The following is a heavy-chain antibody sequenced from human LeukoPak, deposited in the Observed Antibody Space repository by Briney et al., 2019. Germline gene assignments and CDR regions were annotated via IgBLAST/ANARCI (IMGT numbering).Heavy chain of an antibody. J-gene: IGHJ4*02. D-gene: IGHD2-15*01. Sequence: PGGSLRLSCAASGFPFSSSDMTWVRQAPGKGLEWVSTISGSGGSTYYADSVKGRFTISRDNSKNTVYLQMNSLRAEDTAAYYCAKRQIGNFDYWGQGTLVTVSS. CDR1: GFPFSSSD. CDR3: AKRQIGNFDY. CDR2: ISGSGGST. V-gene: IGHV3-23*01.